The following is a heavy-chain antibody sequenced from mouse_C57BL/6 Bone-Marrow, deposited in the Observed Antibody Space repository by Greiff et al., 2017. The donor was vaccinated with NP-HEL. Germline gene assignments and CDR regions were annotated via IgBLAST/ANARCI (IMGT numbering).Heavy chain of an antibody. CDR3: AGDYYGSSYLWFAY. D-gene: IGHD1-1*01. V-gene: IGHV1-69*01. J-gene: IGHJ3*01. CDR2: LDPSDSYT. Sequence: VQLQQPGAELVMPGASVKLSCKASGYTFTSYWMHWVKQRPGQGLEWIGELDPSDSYTNYNQKFKGKSTLTVDKSSSTAYMQLSSLTSEDSAVYYCAGDYYGSSYLWFAYWGQGTLVTVSA. CDR1: GYTFTSYW.